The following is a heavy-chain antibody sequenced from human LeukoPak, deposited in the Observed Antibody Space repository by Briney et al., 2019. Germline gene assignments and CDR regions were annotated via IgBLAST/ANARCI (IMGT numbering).Heavy chain of an antibody. Sequence: GESLKISCKVSGYSFTSYWIAWVRQMPGKGLEWMGIIYPGDSDTRYSPSFQGQVTISADKSISTAYLQWNSLKASDTAVYYCARRPMGGSFDYWGQGTLVTVSS. J-gene: IGHJ4*02. CDR2: IYPGDSDT. CDR3: ARRPMGGSFDY. D-gene: IGHD1-26*01. V-gene: IGHV5-51*01. CDR1: GYSFTSYW.